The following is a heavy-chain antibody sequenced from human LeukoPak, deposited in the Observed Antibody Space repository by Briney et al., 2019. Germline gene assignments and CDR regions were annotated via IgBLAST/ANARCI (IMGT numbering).Heavy chain of an antibody. J-gene: IGHJ4*02. CDR2: IRYDGNNK. Sequence: PGGSLRLSCAASGFTFSIYGMHWVRQAPGKGLEWVAFIRYDGNNKYYADSVKGRFTISRDNSKNTLYLQMNSLKAEDTAVYYCAKVPSYYDSSGYDYWGQGTLVTVSS. CDR3: AKVPSYYDSSGYDY. V-gene: IGHV3-30*02. D-gene: IGHD3-22*01. CDR1: GFTFSIYG.